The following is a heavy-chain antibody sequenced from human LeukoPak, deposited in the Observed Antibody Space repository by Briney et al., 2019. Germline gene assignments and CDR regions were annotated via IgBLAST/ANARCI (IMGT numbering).Heavy chain of an antibody. CDR3: ARDGGYYYGSGSPIDY. J-gene: IGHJ4*02. CDR2: IWYDGSNK. D-gene: IGHD3-10*01. V-gene: IGHV3-33*01. CDR1: GFTFSSYG. Sequence: GRSLRLSCAASGFTFSSYGMHWVRQAPGEGLEWVAVIWYDGSNKYYADSVKGRFTISRDNSKNTLYLQMNSLRAEDTAVYYCARDGGYYYGSGSPIDYWGQGTLVTVSS.